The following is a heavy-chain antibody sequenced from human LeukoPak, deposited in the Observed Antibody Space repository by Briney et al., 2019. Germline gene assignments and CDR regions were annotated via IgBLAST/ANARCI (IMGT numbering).Heavy chain of an antibody. CDR3: ASTRINYDFWSGYRY. Sequence: SETLSLTCTVSGGSISSYYWSWIRQPPGKGLEWIGYIYYSGSTNYNPSLKSRVTISVDTSKNQFSLKLSSVTAADTAVYYCASTRINYDFWSGYRYWGQGTLVTVSS. CDR1: GGSISSYY. J-gene: IGHJ4*02. CDR2: IYYSGST. V-gene: IGHV4-59*01. D-gene: IGHD3-3*01.